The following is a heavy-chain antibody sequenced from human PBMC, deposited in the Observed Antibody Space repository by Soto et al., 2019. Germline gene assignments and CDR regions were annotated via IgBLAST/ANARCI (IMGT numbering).Heavy chain of an antibody. CDR2: IYPGDSDT. CDR3: ARDYCSGTTRYEFDY. CDR1: GYRFTNYW. D-gene: IGHD2-2*01. Sequence: GESLKISCKGSGYRFTNYWIGWVRQMPGKGLEWTGIIYPGDSDTRYSPSFQGQVTISADKSINTAYLQWSSLKASDTAMYYCARDYCSGTTRYEFDYWGQGTQVTVSS. V-gene: IGHV5-51*01. J-gene: IGHJ4*02.